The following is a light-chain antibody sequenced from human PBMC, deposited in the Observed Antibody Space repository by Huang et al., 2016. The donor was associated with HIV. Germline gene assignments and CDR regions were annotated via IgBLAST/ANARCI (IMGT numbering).Light chain of an antibody. V-gene: IGKV3-11*01. CDR1: QSVRSY. CDR2: DTS. CDR3: QQRSNWPLT. Sequence: EIVLTQSPATLSLSPGERATLFCRASQSVRSYLAWYQQKPGQAPRLLIYDTSIRATGIPGRISGSGSGTDFTLTIDSLEPEDFAVYYCQQRSNWPLTFGGGTKVEIK. J-gene: IGKJ4*01.